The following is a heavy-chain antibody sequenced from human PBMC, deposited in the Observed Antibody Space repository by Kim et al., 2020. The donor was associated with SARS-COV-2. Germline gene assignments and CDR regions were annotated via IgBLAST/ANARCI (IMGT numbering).Heavy chain of an antibody. CDR3: ARDRDTCGWYSKNYCYYYGMDV. D-gene: IGHD6-19*01. CDR2: ISYDGGKY. CDR1: GFNFRKYG. V-gene: IGHV3-30-3*01. J-gene: IGHJ6*02. Sequence: GGSLRLSCAAPGFNFRKYGMYWVRQAPGKGLEWVAVISYDGGKYYYADSVKGRFTVSRDNSKNTLYLQMNSLRGEDTAVYYCARDRDTCGWYSKNYCYYYGMDVWGQGTTVTVSS.